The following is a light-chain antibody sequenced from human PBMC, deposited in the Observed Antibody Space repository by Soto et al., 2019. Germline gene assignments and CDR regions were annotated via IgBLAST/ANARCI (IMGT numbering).Light chain of an antibody. CDR2: KAS. CDR1: QSISSW. J-gene: IGKJ1*01. V-gene: IGKV1-5*03. Sequence: DIQMTQSPSTLSASVGDRVTITCRASQSISSWLAWYQQKPGKAPKLLIYKASSLESGVPSRFSGSGSGTEFTLTISSLQPDDFATYYCQQYNSYWTFGQGTKVELQ. CDR3: QQYNSYWT.